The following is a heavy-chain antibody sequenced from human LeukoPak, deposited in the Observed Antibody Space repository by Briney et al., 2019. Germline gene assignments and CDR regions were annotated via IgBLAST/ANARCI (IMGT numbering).Heavy chain of an antibody. Sequence: ASVKVSCKASGYTFTSYYMHWVRQAPGQGLELMGIINPSGGSTSYAQKFQGRVTMTRDTSTSTVYMELSSLRSEDTAVYYCAKELLDGDYLIWDRGDFDYWGQGTLVTVSS. V-gene: IGHV1-46*01. CDR1: GYTFTSYY. CDR3: AKELLDGDYLIWDRGDFDY. D-gene: IGHD4-17*01. J-gene: IGHJ4*02. CDR2: INPSGGST.